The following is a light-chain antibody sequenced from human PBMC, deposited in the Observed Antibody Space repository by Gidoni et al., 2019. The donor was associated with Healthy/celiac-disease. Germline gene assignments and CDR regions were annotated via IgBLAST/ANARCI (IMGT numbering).Light chain of an antibody. Sequence: DIQMTAAPSSLSASVGDRVTITCQASQDISHYLNWYQQKPGKAPKLLIYDASNLETGVPSRFSGSVSGTDFTFTISSLQPEDIATYYCQQYDNLFTFGPGTKVDIK. J-gene: IGKJ3*01. CDR2: DAS. CDR3: QQYDNLFT. V-gene: IGKV1-33*01. CDR1: QDISHY.